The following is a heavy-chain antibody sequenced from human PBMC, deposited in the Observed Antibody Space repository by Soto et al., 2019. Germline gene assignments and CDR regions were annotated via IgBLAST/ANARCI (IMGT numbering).Heavy chain of an antibody. Sequence: QVQLVESGGGVVQPGRSLRLSCAASGFTFNNYGMHWVRQAPCKGLEWVAHILYDGGKNYYADSVKGRFTISRDNSKNPLYLQMNSLTAEDTAVYFCAKSRDAYNFYFYYGMDVWGQGTAVTVSS. CDR3: AKSRDAYNFYFYYGMDV. J-gene: IGHJ6*02. D-gene: IGHD2-2*01. V-gene: IGHV3-30*18. CDR1: GFTFNNYG. CDR2: ILYDGGKN.